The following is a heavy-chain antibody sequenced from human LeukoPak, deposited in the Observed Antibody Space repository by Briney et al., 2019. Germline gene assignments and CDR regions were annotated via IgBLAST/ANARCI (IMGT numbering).Heavy chain of an antibody. Sequence: ASVKVSCKASGYTFTGYYMHWVRQAPGQGLEWMGWINPNSGGTNYAQKFQGRVTMTRNTSISTAYMELSSLRSEDTAVYYCARHRRAYYYGSGSYYGRFDPWGQGTLVTVSS. D-gene: IGHD3-10*01. CDR1: GYTFTGYY. V-gene: IGHV1-2*02. CDR2: INPNSGGT. J-gene: IGHJ5*02. CDR3: ARHRRAYYYGSGSYYGRFDP.